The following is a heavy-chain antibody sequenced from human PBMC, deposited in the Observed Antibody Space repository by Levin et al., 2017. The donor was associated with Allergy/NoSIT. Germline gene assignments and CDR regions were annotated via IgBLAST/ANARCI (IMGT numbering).Heavy chain of an antibody. CDR1: GFTFSGSA. D-gene: IGHD4-17*01. Sequence: GESLKISCAASGFTFSGSAMHWVRQASGKGLEWVGRIRSKANSYATAYAASVKGRFTISRDDSKNTAYLQMNSLKTEDTAVYYCTRQSGDRPFDYWGQGTLVTVSS. CDR2: IRSKANSYAT. CDR3: TRQSGDRPFDY. J-gene: IGHJ4*02. V-gene: IGHV3-73*01.